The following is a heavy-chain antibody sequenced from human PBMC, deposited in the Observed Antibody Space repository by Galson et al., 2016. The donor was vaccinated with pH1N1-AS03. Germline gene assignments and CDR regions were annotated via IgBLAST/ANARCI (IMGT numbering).Heavy chain of an antibody. CDR2: IRDDGGDK. V-gene: IGHV3-30*02. J-gene: IGHJ3*02. D-gene: IGHD1-20*01. Sequence: SLRLSCAASLASGFTFSGYYMYWVRQAPGKGLEWVAFIRDDGGDKYYAESVKGRFTISRDNSKNTLYLQMNSLRAEDTAVYYCAKEGYNWNDGLFDGAFDIWGQGTMVTVSS. CDR3: AKEGYNWNDGLFDGAFDI. CDR1: GFTFSGYY.